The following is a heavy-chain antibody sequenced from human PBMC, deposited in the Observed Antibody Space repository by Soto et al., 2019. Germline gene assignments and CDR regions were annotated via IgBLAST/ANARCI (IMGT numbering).Heavy chain of an antibody. V-gene: IGHV4-30-2*05. J-gene: IGHJ5*02. CDR2: IYHSGST. CDR1: GGSISSGGYS. D-gene: IGHD3-10*01. CDR3: ARDMRLPHYGSGSYPHL. Sequence: SETLSLTCAVSGGSISSGGYSWSWIRQPPGKGLEWIGYIYHSGSTYYNPSLKSRVTISVDTSKNQFSLKLSSVTAADTAVYYCARDMRLPHYGSGSYPHLWGQGTLVTVSS.